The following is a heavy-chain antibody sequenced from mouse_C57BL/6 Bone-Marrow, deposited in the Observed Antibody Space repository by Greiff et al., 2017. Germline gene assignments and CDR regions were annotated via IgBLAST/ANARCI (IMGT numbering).Heavy chain of an antibody. CDR1: GYTFTSYW. Sequence: VKLQQPGAELVKPGASVKLSCKASGYTFTSYWMHWVKQRPGQGLEWIGMIHPNSGSTNYNEKFKSKATLTVDKSSSTAYMQLSSLTSEDSAVYYCARYSNHWYFDVWGTGTTVTVSS. D-gene: IGHD2-5*01. J-gene: IGHJ1*03. CDR2: IHPNSGST. V-gene: IGHV1-64*01. CDR3: ARYSNHWYFDV.